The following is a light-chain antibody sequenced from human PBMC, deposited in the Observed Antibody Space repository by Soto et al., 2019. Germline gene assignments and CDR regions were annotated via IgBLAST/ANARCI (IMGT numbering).Light chain of an antibody. CDR3: QKYNNWLQIT. CDR2: GAS. CDR1: QSVTSN. V-gene: IGKV3-15*01. Sequence: EIVMTQSPATPSVSSGGRATAPCGASQSVTSNLAWYQQKPGQAHPLLIYGASNRATGIPARFSGSGSGTEFTLTISRLKSEDFAVYYCQKYNNWLQITFGQGTRLEIK. J-gene: IGKJ5*01.